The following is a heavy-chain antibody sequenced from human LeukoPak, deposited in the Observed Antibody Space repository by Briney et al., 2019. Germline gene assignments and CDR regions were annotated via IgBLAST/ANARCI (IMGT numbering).Heavy chain of an antibody. Sequence: GGTLRLSCAASGFTFSSYGMSWVRQAPGRGLEWVSAISGSGGSTYYADSVKGRFTISRDNSRNTLYLQMNTLRAEDTAVYFCAKSPVSSCRGSFCYPFDYWGQGNLVTVSS. J-gene: IGHJ4*02. CDR3: AKSPVSSCRGSFCYPFDY. CDR1: GFTFSSYG. D-gene: IGHD2-15*01. V-gene: IGHV3-23*01. CDR2: ISGSGGST.